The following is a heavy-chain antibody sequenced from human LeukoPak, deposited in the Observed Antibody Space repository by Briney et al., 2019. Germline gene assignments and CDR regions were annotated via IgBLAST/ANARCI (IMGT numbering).Heavy chain of an antibody. D-gene: IGHD2-2*01. CDR3: ARDRGYCSSTSCPRNDY. CDR1: GYTFTSYG. J-gene: IGHJ4*02. CDR2: ISVYNGNT. V-gene: IGHV1-18*03. Sequence: ASVKVSCKASGYTFTSYGISWVRQAPGQGLEWMGWISVYNGNTNYAQKLQGRVTMTTDTSTSTAYMELRSLRSDDMAVYYCARDRGYCSSTSCPRNDYWGQGTLVTVSS.